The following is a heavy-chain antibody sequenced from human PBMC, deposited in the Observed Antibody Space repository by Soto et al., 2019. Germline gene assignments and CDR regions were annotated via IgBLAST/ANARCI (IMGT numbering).Heavy chain of an antibody. J-gene: IGHJ4*02. CDR3: ARDGNSGSSSDY. CDR2: INPTSGGT. Sequence: GASLKVSCKASGYTFTGYYMHWVRQAPGQGLEWMGWINPTSGGTNYAQKFQGRVTMTRDTSISTAYMELSRLRSDDTAVYYCARDGNSGSSSDYWGQVTLVTVS. V-gene: IGHV1-2*02. D-gene: IGHD1-26*01. CDR1: GYTFTGYY.